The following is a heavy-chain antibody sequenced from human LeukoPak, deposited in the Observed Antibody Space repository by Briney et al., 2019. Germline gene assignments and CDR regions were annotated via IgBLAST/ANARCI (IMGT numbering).Heavy chain of an antibody. D-gene: IGHD3-10*01. J-gene: IGHJ5*02. CDR2: IYYSGST. Sequence: SETLSLTCTVSGGSISSSSYYWGWIRQPPGKGLEWIGSIYYSGSTYYNPSLKSRVTISVDTSKNQFSLKLSSVTAADTAVYYCARGGGAYGSGSYYPNWFDPWGQGTLVTVSS. CDR3: ARGGGAYGSGSYYPNWFDP. CDR1: GGSISSSSYY. V-gene: IGHV4-39*07.